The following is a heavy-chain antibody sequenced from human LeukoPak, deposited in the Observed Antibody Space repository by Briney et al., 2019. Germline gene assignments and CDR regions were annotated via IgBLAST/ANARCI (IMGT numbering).Heavy chain of an antibody. Sequence: GGSLRLSCAASGFTFDDYAMHWVRQAPGKGLEWVSGISWNSGSIGYADSVKGRFTISRDNAKNSLYLQMNSLRAEDMALYYCASSSSGYYYYMDVWGKGTTVTVSS. CDR2: ISWNSGSI. CDR3: ASSSSGYYYYMDV. J-gene: IGHJ6*03. V-gene: IGHV3-9*03. CDR1: GFTFDDYA. D-gene: IGHD6-6*01.